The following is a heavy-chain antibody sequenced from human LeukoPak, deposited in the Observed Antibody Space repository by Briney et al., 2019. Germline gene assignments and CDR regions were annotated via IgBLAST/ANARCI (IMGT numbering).Heavy chain of an antibody. D-gene: IGHD4-17*01. CDR1: GGSISSGDYY. Sequence: SQTLSLTCTVSGGSISSGDYYWSWIRQPPGKGLEWIGCIYYSGSTYYNPSLKSRVTISVDTSKNQFSLKLSSVTAADTAVYYCARVSDGDYPFDYWGQGTLVTVSS. CDR3: ARVSDGDYPFDY. V-gene: IGHV4-30-4*08. J-gene: IGHJ4*02. CDR2: IYYSGST.